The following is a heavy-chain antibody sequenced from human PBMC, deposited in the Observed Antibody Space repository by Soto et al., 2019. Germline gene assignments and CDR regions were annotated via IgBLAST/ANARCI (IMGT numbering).Heavy chain of an antibody. CDR1: GGPISSYY. CDR2: IYYSGST. D-gene: IGHD3-16*02. Sequence: QVQLQESGPGLVKPSETLSLTCTVSGGPISSYYWSWIRQPPGKGLAWIGYIYYSGSTNYNPSLKSRVTISVDTSKNQFSLKLSSVTAADTAVYYCARRVDYVWGSYRYSPYFDYWGQGTLVTVSS. CDR3: ARRVDYVWGSYRYSPYFDY. J-gene: IGHJ4*02. V-gene: IGHV4-59*08.